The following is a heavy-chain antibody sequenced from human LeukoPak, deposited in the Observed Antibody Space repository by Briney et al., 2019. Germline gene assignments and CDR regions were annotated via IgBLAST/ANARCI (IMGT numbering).Heavy chain of an antibody. V-gene: IGHV4-59*01. D-gene: IGHD2-15*01. CDR3: ARIGLVRVVPGYFDL. CDR1: GGSISSYY. CDR2: IYYSGST. Sequence: PSETLSLTCTVSGGSISSYYWSWIRQPPGKGLEWIGYIYYSGSTNYNPSLKSRVTISVDTSKNQFSLKLSSVTATDTAVYYCARIGLVRVVPGYFDLWGRGTLVTVSS. J-gene: IGHJ2*01.